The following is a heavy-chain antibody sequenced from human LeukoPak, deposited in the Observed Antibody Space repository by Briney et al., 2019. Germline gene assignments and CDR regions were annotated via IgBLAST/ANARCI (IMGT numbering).Heavy chain of an antibody. J-gene: IGHJ4*02. CDR3: AKDSTGTTSSYDY. V-gene: IGHV3-23*01. Sequence: GGSLRLSCAASGFTFSSYAMSWVRQAPGKGLEWVSTISGSGGSTYYADSVKGRFTISRDNSKNTLYLQMNSLRAEDTAVYYCAKDSTGTTSSYDYWGQGTLVTVSS. D-gene: IGHD1-1*01. CDR2: ISGSGGST. CDR1: GFTFSSYA.